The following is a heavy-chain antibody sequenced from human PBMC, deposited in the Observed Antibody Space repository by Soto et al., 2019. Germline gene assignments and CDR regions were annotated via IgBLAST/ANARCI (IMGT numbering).Heavy chain of an antibody. CDR1: GFTFSSYA. D-gene: IGHD3-22*01. V-gene: IGHV3-23*01. CDR2: LSGSGGST. CDR3: AKDLSMIVVVIPYFDY. Sequence: EVQLLESGGGLVQPGGSLRLSCAASGFTFSSYAMSWVRQAPGKGLEWVSALSGSGGSTYYADSVQGRFTLSRDNSKNTLYLQMNSLRAEDTAVYYCAKDLSMIVVVIPYFDYWGQGTLVTVSS. J-gene: IGHJ4*02.